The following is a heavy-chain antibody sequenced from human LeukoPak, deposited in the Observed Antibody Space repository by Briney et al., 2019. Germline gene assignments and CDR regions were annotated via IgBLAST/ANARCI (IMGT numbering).Heavy chain of an antibody. J-gene: IGHJ4*02. Sequence: ASVKVSCKVSGYSLTELSMHWVRQAPGKGLEWMGGFDPEASEPIYAQKFQGRVTMTEETTTDTAYMELSSLRSDDTAVYYCAAGGQWDLLDYWGQGTLVTVSS. CDR1: GYSLTELS. CDR2: FDPEASEP. CDR3: AAGGQWDLLDY. V-gene: IGHV1-24*01. D-gene: IGHD1-26*01.